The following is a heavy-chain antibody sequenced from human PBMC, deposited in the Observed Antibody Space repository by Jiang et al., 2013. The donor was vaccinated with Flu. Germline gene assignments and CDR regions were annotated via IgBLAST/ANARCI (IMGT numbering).Heavy chain of an antibody. D-gene: IGHD3-10*01. V-gene: IGHV3-53*04. Sequence: VQLVESGGGLVQPGGSLRLSCAASGFTVSSNYMSWVRQAPGKGLEWVSVIYSGGSTYYADSVKGRFTISRHNSKNTLYLQMNSLRAEDTAVYYCARDLVVRGVIGYYYYGMDVWGQGTTVTVSS. CDR2: IYSGGST. CDR1: GFTVSSNY. J-gene: IGHJ6*02. CDR3: ARDLVVRGVIGYYYYGMDV.